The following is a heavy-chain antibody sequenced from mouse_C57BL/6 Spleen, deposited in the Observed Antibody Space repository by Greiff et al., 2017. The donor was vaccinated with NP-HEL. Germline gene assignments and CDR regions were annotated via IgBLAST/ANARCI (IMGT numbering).Heavy chain of an antibody. V-gene: IGHV1-58*01. Sequence: VQLQQSGAELVRPGSSVKMSCKTSGYTFTSYGINWVKQRPGQGLEWMGYIYIGSGYAEYNAKFKGKATLTSDTSSSTAYTQLSRLTSEDSAIYFCSYAMDYWGQGTSVTVSS. CDR2: IYIGSGYA. CDR1: GYTFTSYG. CDR3: SYAMDY. J-gene: IGHJ4*01.